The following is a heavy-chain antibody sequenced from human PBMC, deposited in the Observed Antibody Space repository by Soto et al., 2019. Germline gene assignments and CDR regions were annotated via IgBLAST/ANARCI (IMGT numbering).Heavy chain of an antibody. V-gene: IGHV3-23*01. CDR3: ARIRGYYYGLDL. CDR1: GFTLSTYG. CDR2: ITGTGGNT. Sequence: EEELLESGGGLVQPGGSLRLCCAASGFTLSTYGMTWVRQAPGKGLEWVSAITGTGGNTYYVDSMKGRFTVSRDNSKIMLYLQENSLRAADTAVYYCARIRGYYYGLDLWGQGTTVTVSS. J-gene: IGHJ6*02.